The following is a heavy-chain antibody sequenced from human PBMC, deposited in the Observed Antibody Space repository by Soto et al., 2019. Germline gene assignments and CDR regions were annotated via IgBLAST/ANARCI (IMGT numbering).Heavy chain of an antibody. CDR2: ISTYNGNT. V-gene: IGHV1-18*01. D-gene: IGHD3-22*01. CDR3: ARGPTDYYDKSGDYCLDY. J-gene: IGHJ4*02. CDR1: GYSFITYG. Sequence: QVQLVQSGAEVKKPGASVMVSCKGSGYSFITYGMSWVRQAPGQGLEWVGWISTYNGNTKYVESLQGRVTMTTDKTPSTAYMELRSLRSDDTAVYYCARGPTDYYDKSGDYCLDYWGQGTLVTVSP.